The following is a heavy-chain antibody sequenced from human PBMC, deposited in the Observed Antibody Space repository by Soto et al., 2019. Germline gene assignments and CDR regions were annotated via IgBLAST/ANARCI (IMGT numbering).Heavy chain of an antibody. V-gene: IGHV3-53*01. D-gene: IGHD1-26*01. CDR1: GFTVSSNY. Sequence: GGSLRLSCAASGFTVSSNYMSWVRQAPGKGLEWVSVIYSGGSTYYADSVKGRFTISRDNSKNTLYLQMNSLRAEDTAVYYCARDLVVSGSYPDIEFDAFDIWGQGTMVTVSS. CDR3: ARDLVVSGSYPDIEFDAFDI. CDR2: IYSGGST. J-gene: IGHJ3*02.